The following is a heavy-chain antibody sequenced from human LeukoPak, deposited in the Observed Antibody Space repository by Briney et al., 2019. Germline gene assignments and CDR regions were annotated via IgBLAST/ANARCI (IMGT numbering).Heavy chain of an antibody. CDR3: AKDRPNYYDSSGHYYRRDGDY. Sequence: GGSLRLSCAASGFTFSDYYMSWIRQAPGKGLEWVSYISSSGSTIYYADSVKGRFTISRDNSENTLYLRMNSLRGGDTAVYYCAKDRPNYYDSSGHYYRRDGDYWGQGTLVTVSS. V-gene: IGHV3-11*01. CDR1: GFTFSDYY. D-gene: IGHD3-22*01. CDR2: ISSSGSTI. J-gene: IGHJ4*02.